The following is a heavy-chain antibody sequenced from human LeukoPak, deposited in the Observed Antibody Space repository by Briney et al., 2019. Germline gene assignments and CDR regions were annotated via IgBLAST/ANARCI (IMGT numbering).Heavy chain of an antibody. CDR1: GGSISSGDYY. J-gene: IGHJ6*03. CDR3: ARVGRLGYCSSTSCSYYYYMDV. CDR2: IYYSGST. D-gene: IGHD2-2*01. Sequence: SETLSLTCTVSGGSISSGDYYWSWIRQPPGKGLEWIGYIYYSGSTYYNPSLKSRVTISVDTSKNQFSLKLSSVTAADTAVYYCARVGRLGYCSSTSCSYYYYMDVWGKGTTVTVSS. V-gene: IGHV4-30-4*08.